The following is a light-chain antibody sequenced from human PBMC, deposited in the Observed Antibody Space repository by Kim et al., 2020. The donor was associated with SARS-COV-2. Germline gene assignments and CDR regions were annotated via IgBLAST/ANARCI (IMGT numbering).Light chain of an antibody. Sequence: ENVLTQSPGPLSLSPGERATLSCRASQSVSSNFLAWYQQKAGQAPRLLIYSASSRASGIPDRFSGSGSGTDFTLTISTLEPEDFALYYCHQYATSPETFGQGTQVDIK. V-gene: IGKV3-20*01. CDR3: HQYATSPET. CDR2: SAS. CDR1: QSVSSNF. J-gene: IGKJ1*01.